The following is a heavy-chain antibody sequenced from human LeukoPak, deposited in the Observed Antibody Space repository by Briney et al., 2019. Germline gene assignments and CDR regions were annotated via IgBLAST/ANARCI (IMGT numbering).Heavy chain of an antibody. CDR1: GDSISSSSNY. CDR2: IYYSGST. CDR3: ARDQDDKYYYYMDV. J-gene: IGHJ6*03. Sequence: SETLSLTCTVSGDSISSSSNYWGWIRQPPGKGLEWIGTIYYSGSTYYNPSLKSRVTISVDTSKNQFSLKLSSMTAADTAVYYCARDQDDKYYYYMDVWGKGTTVTVSS. V-gene: IGHV4-39*07. D-gene: IGHD2-15*01.